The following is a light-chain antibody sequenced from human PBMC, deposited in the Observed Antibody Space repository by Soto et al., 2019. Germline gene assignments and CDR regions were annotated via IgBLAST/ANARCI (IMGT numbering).Light chain of an antibody. V-gene: IGKV3-15*01. CDR2: GAS. CDR1: QTVIHN. CDR3: QQYNNWPLT. Sequence: EIVLTQSPDTLSLSPGETATLSCRASQTVIHNYLAWHQQKPGQAPRLLIYGASTRATGIPARFSGSGSGTEFTLTISSLQSEDFAVYYCQQYNNWPLTFGGGTKVDIK. J-gene: IGKJ4*01.